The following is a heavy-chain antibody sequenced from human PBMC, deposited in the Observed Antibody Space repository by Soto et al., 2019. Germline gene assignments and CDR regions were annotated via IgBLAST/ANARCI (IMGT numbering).Heavy chain of an antibody. CDR2: INPNSGDT. J-gene: IGHJ6*02. CDR3: VRAAINLYGMDV. Sequence: QVQLVQSGAEVKKPGASVRVSCKTSGYTFTGYYLHWVRQAPGQGLEWMGWINPNSGDTSYAQQFQGRVTMTRDTSISTAYMELSTLRSDDTAVYNCVRAAINLYGMDVWGQGTTVTVSS. V-gene: IGHV1-2*02. CDR1: GYTFTGYY.